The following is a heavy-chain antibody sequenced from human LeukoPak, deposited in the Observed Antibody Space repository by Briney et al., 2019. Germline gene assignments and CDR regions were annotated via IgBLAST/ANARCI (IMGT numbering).Heavy chain of an antibody. CDR2: IYSGGST. CDR1: GFTVSSNY. V-gene: IGHV3-53*04. Sequence: GGSLRLSCAASGFTVSSNYMSWVRQAPGKGLEWVSVIYSGGSTYYADSVKGRFTISRHKSKNTLYLQMNSRRAEDTAVHYCARAGYFDSSGHYSSFDYWGQGTLVTVSS. CDR3: ARAGYFDSSGHYSSFDY. D-gene: IGHD3-22*01. J-gene: IGHJ4*02.